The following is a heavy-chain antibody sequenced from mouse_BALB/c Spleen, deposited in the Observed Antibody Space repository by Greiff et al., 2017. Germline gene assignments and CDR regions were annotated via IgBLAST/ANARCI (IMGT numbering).Heavy chain of an antibody. Sequence: DVQLQESGPGLVKPSQSLSLTCTVTGYSITSDYAWNWIRQFPGNKLEWMGYISYSGSTSYNPSLKSRISITRDTSKNQFFLQLNSVTTEDTATYYCARQIYYGNYGLMDYWGQGTSVTVSS. CDR3: ARQIYYGNYGLMDY. V-gene: IGHV3-2*02. CDR2: ISYSGST. J-gene: IGHJ4*01. D-gene: IGHD2-1*01. CDR1: GYSITSDYA.